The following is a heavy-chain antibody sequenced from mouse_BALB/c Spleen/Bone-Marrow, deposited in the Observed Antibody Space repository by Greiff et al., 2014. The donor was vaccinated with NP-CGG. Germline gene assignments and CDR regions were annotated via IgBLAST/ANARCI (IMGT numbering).Heavy chain of an antibody. CDR1: GYTFTSYW. CDR2: IYPSDSYT. Sequence: QVTLKESGAELVRPGASVKLSCKASGYTFTSYWINWVKQRPGRGLEWIGNIYPSDSYTNYNQKFKDKATLTVDESSSTAYMQLSSPTSEDSAVYYCTRSYGSSYEYYFDYWGQGTTLTVSS. V-gene: IGHV1-69*02. D-gene: IGHD1-1*01. CDR3: TRSYGSSYEYYFDY. J-gene: IGHJ2*01.